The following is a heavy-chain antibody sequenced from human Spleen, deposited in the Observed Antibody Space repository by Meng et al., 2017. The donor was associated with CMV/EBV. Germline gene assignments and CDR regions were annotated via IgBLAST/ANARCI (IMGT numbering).Heavy chain of an antibody. CDR1: GFTFSIYS. J-gene: IGHJ4*02. Sequence: GGSLRLSCAASGFTFSIYSMSWVRQAPGKGLEWVSSISISSSYIYYADSVKGRFTVSRDNAKNSLYLQLNSLRAEDMAVYYCARDDRDGYNFLGFDYWGQGTLVTVSS. CDR2: ISISSSYI. D-gene: IGHD5-24*01. CDR3: ARDDRDGYNFLGFDY. V-gene: IGHV3-21*01.